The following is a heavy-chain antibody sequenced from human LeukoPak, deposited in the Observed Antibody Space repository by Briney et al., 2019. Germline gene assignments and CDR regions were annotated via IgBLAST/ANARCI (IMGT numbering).Heavy chain of an antibody. Sequence: PGGSLRLSCAASGFTFSTYAMSWVRQAPRKGLEWVSTISGSGSSTYYADSVKGRFTISRDNSKNTLYLQMNSLRVEDTAVYYCAKDPPEGAYCGGDCFPFRFDPWGQGTLVTVSS. CDR3: AKDPPEGAYCGGDCFPFRFDP. J-gene: IGHJ5*02. D-gene: IGHD2-21*01. CDR2: ISGSGSST. CDR1: GFTFSTYA. V-gene: IGHV3-23*01.